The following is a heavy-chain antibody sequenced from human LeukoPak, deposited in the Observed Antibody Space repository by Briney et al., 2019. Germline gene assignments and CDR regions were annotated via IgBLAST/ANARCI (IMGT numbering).Heavy chain of an antibody. J-gene: IGHJ5*02. D-gene: IGHD3-10*01. CDR2: INSDGSST. V-gene: IGHV3-74*01. CDR3: ARDDYYGSNWFDP. Sequence: GGPLRLSCAASGFTFSSYWMHWVRQAPGKGLVWVSRINSDGSSTSYADSVKGRFTISRDNAKNTLYLQMNSLRAEDTAVYYCARDDYYGSNWFDPWGQGTLVTVSS. CDR1: GFTFSSYW.